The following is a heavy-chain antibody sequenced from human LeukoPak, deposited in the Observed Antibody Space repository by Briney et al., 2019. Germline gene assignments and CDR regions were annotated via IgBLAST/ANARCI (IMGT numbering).Heavy chain of an antibody. J-gene: IGHJ4*02. CDR3: VKADSGYDLLFDY. V-gene: IGHV3-23*01. Sequence: PGGSLRLSCAASGFTFSSYAMNWVRQAPGKGLEWVSGISGSGGSTHYADSVKGRFTISRDNSKNTLYLQMNSLRAEDTAVYYCVKADSGYDLLFDYWGQGTLVTVSS. CDR1: GFTFSSYA. D-gene: IGHD5-12*01. CDR2: ISGSGGST.